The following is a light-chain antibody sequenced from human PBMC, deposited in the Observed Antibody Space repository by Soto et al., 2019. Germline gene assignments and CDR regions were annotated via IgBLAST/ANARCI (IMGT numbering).Light chain of an antibody. CDR3: CSYAGSSNLVV. Sequence: QSALTQPASVSGSPGQSITISCTGTSSDVGSYNLVSWYQQHPGKAPKLMIYEGSKRPSGVSNRFSGSKSGNTASLTISGVQAEDEADYYCCSYAGSSNLVVFGGGTKLTVL. CDR2: EGS. V-gene: IGLV2-23*03. J-gene: IGLJ2*01. CDR1: SSDVGSYNL.